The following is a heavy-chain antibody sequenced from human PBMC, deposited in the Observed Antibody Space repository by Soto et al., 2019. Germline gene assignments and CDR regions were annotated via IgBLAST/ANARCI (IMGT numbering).Heavy chain of an antibody. CDR3: ASSNMVYSSSDDTFDI. D-gene: IGHD6-6*01. CDR1: GGTFSNYA. CDR2: IIPIFGTA. J-gene: IGHJ3*02. Sequence: QVQLVQSGAEVKKPGSSVKVSCKASGGTFSNYAISWVRQAPGQGLEWVGGIIPIFGTANYAQKFQGRVTITADESTSTANMELSSLRSEDTAVYYCASSNMVYSSSDDTFDIWGQGTMVTVSS. V-gene: IGHV1-69*01.